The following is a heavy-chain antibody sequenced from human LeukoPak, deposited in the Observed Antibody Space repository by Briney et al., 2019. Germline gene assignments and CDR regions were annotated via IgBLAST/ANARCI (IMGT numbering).Heavy chain of an antibody. D-gene: IGHD6-13*01. CDR1: GGTFSSYA. Sequence: SVKVSCKASGGTFSSYAISWVRQAPGRGLEWMGGIIPIFGTANYAQKFQGRVTITADESTSTAYMELSSLRSEDTAVYYCARAGSSWVYFDYWGQGTLVTVSS. CDR2: IIPIFGTA. J-gene: IGHJ4*02. V-gene: IGHV1-69*13. CDR3: ARAGSSWVYFDY.